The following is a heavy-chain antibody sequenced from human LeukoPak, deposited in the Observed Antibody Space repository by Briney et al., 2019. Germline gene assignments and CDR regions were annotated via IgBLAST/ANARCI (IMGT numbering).Heavy chain of an antibody. D-gene: IGHD1-7*01. CDR1: GGSISSYY. CDR3: ARDNWNYGSSMDV. Sequence: SSETLSLTCTVSGGSISSYYWSWIRQPPGKGLEWIGYIYYSGSTNYNPSLKSRVTISVDTSKNQFSLKLSSVTAADTAVYHCARDNWNYGSSMDVWGQGTTVTVSS. CDR2: IYYSGST. V-gene: IGHV4-59*01. J-gene: IGHJ6*02.